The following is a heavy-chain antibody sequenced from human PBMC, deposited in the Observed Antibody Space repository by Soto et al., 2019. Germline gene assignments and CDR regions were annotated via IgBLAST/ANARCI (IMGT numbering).Heavy chain of an antibody. J-gene: IGHJ4*02. CDR1: GFSLSNPRMI. CDR2: IFSNDEQ. Sequence: SCPTLVNPTETLTLTCTVSGFSLSNPRMIMIWIRHPPGKSLEWLAHIFSNDEQSYSTSLKSRLTISRDTSKSQVVLTMTNMDPVDTATYYCARIQRISMIVVSKPYFDYWGQGALVTASA. D-gene: IGHD3-22*01. V-gene: IGHV2-26*01. CDR3: ARIQRISMIVVSKPYFDY.